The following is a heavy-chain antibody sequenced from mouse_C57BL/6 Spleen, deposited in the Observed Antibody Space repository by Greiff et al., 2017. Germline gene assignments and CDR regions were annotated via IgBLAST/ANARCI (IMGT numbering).Heavy chain of an antibody. CDR2: IYPRDGST. Sequence: QVQLQQSGPELVKPGASVKLSCKASGYTFTSYDINWVKQRPGQGLEWIGWIYPRDGSTKYNEKFKGKATLTVDTSSSTAYMELHSLTSADSAVYFCARADGSSVYAMDYWGQGTSVTVSS. CDR3: ARADGSSVYAMDY. D-gene: IGHD1-1*01. CDR1: GYTFTSYD. V-gene: IGHV1-85*01. J-gene: IGHJ4*01.